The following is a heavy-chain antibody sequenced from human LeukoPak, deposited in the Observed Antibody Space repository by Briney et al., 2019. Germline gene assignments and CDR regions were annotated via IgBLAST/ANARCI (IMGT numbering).Heavy chain of an antibody. CDR3: ARAGSSGYYHFDY. CDR2: IYPGDSDT. D-gene: IGHD3-22*01. CDR1: GYSFNSYW. V-gene: IGHV5-51*01. Sequence: GESLKISCKGSGYSFNSYWTGWVRQMPGKGLELMGIIYPGDSDTRYSPSFQGQVTISADKSIITAYLQWSSLKASDTAMYYCARAGSSGYYHFDYWGQGTLVTVSS. J-gene: IGHJ4*02.